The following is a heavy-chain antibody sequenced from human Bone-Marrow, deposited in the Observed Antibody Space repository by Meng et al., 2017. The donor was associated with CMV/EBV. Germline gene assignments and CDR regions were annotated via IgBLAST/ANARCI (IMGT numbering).Heavy chain of an antibody. CDR2: ISAYNGNT. Sequence: ASVKVSCKASGYTFTSYGISWVRQAPGQGLEWMGWISAYNGNTNYAQKLQGRVTMTTDTSTSTAYMELRSLRSDDTAVYYCARDLRDIVVVPAARGVMDVWGQGTTVTVPS. CDR3: ARDLRDIVVVPAARGVMDV. D-gene: IGHD2-2*01. CDR1: GYTFTSYG. V-gene: IGHV1-18*01. J-gene: IGHJ6*02.